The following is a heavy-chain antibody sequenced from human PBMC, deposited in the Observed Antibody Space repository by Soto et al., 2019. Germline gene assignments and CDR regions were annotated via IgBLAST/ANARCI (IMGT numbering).Heavy chain of an antibody. J-gene: IGHJ4*02. CDR1: GGSISSGGYY. D-gene: IGHD1-1*01. V-gene: IGHV4-31*03. Sequence: PSETLSLTCTVSGGSISSGGYYWSWIRQHPGKGLVCFGYIFYCWSSYYNPSLKSRVTISVDTFKNQFSLKLSFVTAADTALYYCARGPYNWNDGAYYFDYWGQGTLVTVSS. CDR3: ARGPYNWNDGAYYFDY. CDR2: IFYCWSS.